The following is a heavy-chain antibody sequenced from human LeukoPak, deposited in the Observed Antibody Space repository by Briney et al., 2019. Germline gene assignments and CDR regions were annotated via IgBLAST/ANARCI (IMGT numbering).Heavy chain of an antibody. D-gene: IGHD3-3*01. CDR3: AKRYSLGQDFWSGSDWYFDL. V-gene: IGHV3-23*01. Sequence: GGSLRLSCAASGFTFSSYAMSWVRQAPGKGLEWVSAISSSGGSTYYADSVKGRFTISRDNSKNTLYLQMNSLRAEDTAVYYCAKRYSLGQDFWSGSDWYFDLWGRGTLVTVSS. J-gene: IGHJ2*01. CDR2: ISSSGGST. CDR1: GFTFSSYA.